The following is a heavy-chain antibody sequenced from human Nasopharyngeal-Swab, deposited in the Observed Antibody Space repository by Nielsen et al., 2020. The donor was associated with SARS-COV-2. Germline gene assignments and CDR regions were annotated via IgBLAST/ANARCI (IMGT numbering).Heavy chain of an antibody. J-gene: IGHJ5*02. CDR1: GVSITSHY. Sequence: WGSLTLTCTVSGVSITSHYWSWIRQPPGKGLEWIGYISHNSGTNYNPSLKSRVTIFMDTSKNQFSLKLRSVTAAETAVYYCAKEGATGRFDPWGQGTLVTVSS. CDR3: AKEGATGRFDP. CDR2: ISHNSGT. V-gene: IGHV4-59*11.